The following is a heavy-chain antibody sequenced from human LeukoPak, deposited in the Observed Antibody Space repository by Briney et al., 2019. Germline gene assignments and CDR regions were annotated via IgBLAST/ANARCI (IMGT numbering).Heavy chain of an antibody. CDR2: TSKSGTTI. D-gene: IGHD5-12*01. CDR3: ARGYSGYPY. CDR1: GFTFSTYE. J-gene: IGHJ4*02. V-gene: IGHV3-48*03. Sequence: PGGSLRLSCAASGFTFSTYEMNWVRQAPGKGLEWLSYTSKSGTTIHYADSVKGRFTISRDNAKNSLYLQMNSLRAEDTAVYYCARGYSGYPYWGQGTLVTVSS.